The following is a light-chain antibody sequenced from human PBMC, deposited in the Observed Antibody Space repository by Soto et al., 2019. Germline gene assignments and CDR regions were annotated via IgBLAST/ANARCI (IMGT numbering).Light chain of an antibody. CDR1: SSDIGGYSS. J-gene: IGLJ1*01. CDR3: SSYTSSVAHV. CDR2: EVR. V-gene: IGLV2-14*01. Sequence: QSVLAQPASVSGSPGQSITISCTGTSSDIGGYSSVSWYQQHPGKAPKLMIYEVRNRPSGISNRFSGSKSGNTASLTISGLQAEDEADYYCSSYTSSVAHVFGTGTKVTVL.